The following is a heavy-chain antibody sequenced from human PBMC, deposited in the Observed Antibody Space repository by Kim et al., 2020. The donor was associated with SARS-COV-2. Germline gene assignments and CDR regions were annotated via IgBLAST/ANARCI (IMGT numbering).Heavy chain of an antibody. J-gene: IGHJ5*02. CDR3: AKDRLSSRGNWFDP. Sequence: GGSLRLSCAASGFSFSTYAMSWVRQAPGKGLEWVSSTSGSGGGTYYADSVKGRFTISRDNSKNTLYMHMSSLRAEDTAVYFCAKDRLSSRGNWFDPWGQG. CDR2: TSGSGGGT. D-gene: IGHD3-10*01. CDR1: GFSFSTYA. V-gene: IGHV3-23*01.